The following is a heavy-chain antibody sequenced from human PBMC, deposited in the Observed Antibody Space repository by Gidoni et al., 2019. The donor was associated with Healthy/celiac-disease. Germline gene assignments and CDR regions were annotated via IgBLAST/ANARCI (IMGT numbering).Heavy chain of an antibody. CDR2: IIPNFGTA. CDR1: GGTFSSYA. J-gene: IGHJ6*03. Sequence: QVKLVQSGAAVKQPGSSLQVSCKASGGTFSSYAISWVRQAPGHGLEWMGGIIPNFGTANDAQKFQGRVTMTADESTSTAYMELSSLRSEDTAVYYCARGSLVTGTFYYYYCMDVWGKGTTVTVSS. V-gene: IGHV1-69*01. D-gene: IGHD1-1*01. CDR3: ARGSLVTGTFYYYYCMDV.